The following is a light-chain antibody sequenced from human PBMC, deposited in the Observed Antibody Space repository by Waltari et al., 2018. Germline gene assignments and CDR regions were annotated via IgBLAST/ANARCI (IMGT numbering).Light chain of an antibody. J-gene: IGLJ1*01. V-gene: IGLV2-14*03. CDR3: SSYTSSSTLV. Sequence: QSALTQPASVSGSPGQSITISCTGTSRDVGGYNYVPWYQQHPGKAPKPMIYDVSNRPSGVSNRFSGSKSGNTASLTISGLQAEDEADYYCSSYTSSSTLVFGTGTKVTVL. CDR2: DVS. CDR1: SRDVGGYNY.